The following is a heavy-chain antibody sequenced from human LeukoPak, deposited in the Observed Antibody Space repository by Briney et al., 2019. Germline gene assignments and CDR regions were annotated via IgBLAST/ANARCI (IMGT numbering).Heavy chain of an antibody. D-gene: IGHD3-3*01. J-gene: IGHJ4*02. CDR2: IKQDGSEK. Sequence: GGSLRLSCAASGFTFSSYWMSWVRQAPGKGLEWVANIKQDGSEKYYVGSVKGRFTISRDNAKNSLYLQMNSLRAEDTAVYYCARVGRFLEWLSPFDYWGQGTLVTVSS. V-gene: IGHV3-7*01. CDR3: ARVGRFLEWLSPFDY. CDR1: GFTFSSYW.